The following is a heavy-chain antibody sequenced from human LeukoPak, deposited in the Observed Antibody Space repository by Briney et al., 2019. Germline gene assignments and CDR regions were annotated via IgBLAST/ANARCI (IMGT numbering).Heavy chain of an antibody. J-gene: IGHJ4*02. Sequence: SETLSLTCTVSGGSISSYYWSWIRQPPGKGLEWIGYVSYSGSTNYNPSLKSRVTISVDTSKNQFSLKLSSVTAADTAVYYCAKYVWGSYPTFEDYWGQGTLVTVSS. CDR3: AKYVWGSYPTFEDY. CDR1: GGSISSYY. D-gene: IGHD3-16*02. V-gene: IGHV4-59*01. CDR2: VSYSGST.